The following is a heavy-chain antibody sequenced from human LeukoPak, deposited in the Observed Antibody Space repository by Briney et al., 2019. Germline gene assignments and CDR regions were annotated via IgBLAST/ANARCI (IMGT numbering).Heavy chain of an antibody. CDR3: AREAYYYGSGSYPV. CDR1: GFTVSSNY. Sequence: GGSLRLSCAASGFTVSSNYMSWVRQAPGKGLEWVSVIYSGGSTYYADSVKGRFTISRDNSKNTLYLQMNSLRAEDTAVYYCAREAYYYGSGSYPVWGQGTTVTVSS. J-gene: IGHJ6*02. D-gene: IGHD3-10*01. CDR2: IYSGGST. V-gene: IGHV3-53*01.